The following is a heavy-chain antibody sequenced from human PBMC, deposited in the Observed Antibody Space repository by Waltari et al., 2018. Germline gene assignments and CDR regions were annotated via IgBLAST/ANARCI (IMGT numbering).Heavy chain of an antibody. CDR2: IYPGDSDT. J-gene: IGHJ2*01. Sequence: EVQLVQSGAEVKKPGESLQISCKGSGYSFTSYLTGRVRQMPGEGLEWIGIIYPGDSDTRYSPSFQGQVTISADKSISTAYLQWSSLKASDTAMYYCARHPSYYDSSGYLTPDWYFDLWGRGTLVTVSS. V-gene: IGHV5-51*01. CDR1: GYSFTSYL. D-gene: IGHD3-22*01. CDR3: ARHPSYYDSSGYLTPDWYFDL.